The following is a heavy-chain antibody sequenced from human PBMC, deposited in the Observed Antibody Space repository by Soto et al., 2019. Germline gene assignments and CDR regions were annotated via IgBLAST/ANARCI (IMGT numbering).Heavy chain of an antibody. V-gene: IGHV3-23*01. CDR3: AKGCGGSCYSGVGY. D-gene: IGHD2-15*01. J-gene: IGHJ4*02. CDR2: TCGTGGST. CDR1: GFSFGSYT. Sequence: EVQLLESGGGLVQPGGSLRLSCAASGFSFGSYTMSWVRQAPGKGLEWVSTTCGTGGSTYYADSVKGRFTISRDNSKNTLYLQMNSLRGEDTAIYYCAKGCGGSCYSGVGYWGQGTLVTVSS.